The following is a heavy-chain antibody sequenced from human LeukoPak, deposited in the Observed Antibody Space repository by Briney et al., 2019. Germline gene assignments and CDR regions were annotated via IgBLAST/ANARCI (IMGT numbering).Heavy chain of an antibody. CDR3: ARVPSNGVSHYFDY. CDR2: IYYSGST. Sequence: SETLSLTCTVSGGSISSGGYYWSWIRQHPGKGLEWIGYIYYSGSTYYNPSLKSRVTISVDTSKNQFSLKLSSVTAADTAVYYCARVPSNGVSHYFDYWDQGTLVTVSS. CDR1: GGSISSGGYY. V-gene: IGHV4-31*03. J-gene: IGHJ4*02. D-gene: IGHD2-8*01.